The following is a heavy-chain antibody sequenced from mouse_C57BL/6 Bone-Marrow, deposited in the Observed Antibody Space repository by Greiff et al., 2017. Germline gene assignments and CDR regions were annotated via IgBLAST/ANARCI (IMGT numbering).Heavy chain of an antibody. Sequence: QVQLQQPGAELVKPGASVKMSCKASGYTFTSYWITWVKQRPGQGLEWIGDIYPGSGSTNYNEKFKSKATLTVDTSPSTAYMQLSSLTSEDSAVYYCARCSYYSNYVDFDYWGQGTTLTVSS. D-gene: IGHD2-5*01. V-gene: IGHV1-55*01. J-gene: IGHJ2*01. CDR3: ARCSYYSNYVDFDY. CDR2: IYPGSGST. CDR1: GYTFTSYW.